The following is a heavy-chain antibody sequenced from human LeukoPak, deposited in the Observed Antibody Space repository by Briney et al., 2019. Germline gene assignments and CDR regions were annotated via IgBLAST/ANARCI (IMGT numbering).Heavy chain of an antibody. Sequence: SETLSLTCTVPGGSISSYYWGWIRQPPGKGLEWIGYIYYSGSTNYNPSLKSRVTISVDTSKNQFSLKLSSVTAADTAVYYCARGRGYSSGWYSHWGQGTLVTVSS. CDR1: GGSISSYY. CDR2: IYYSGST. V-gene: IGHV4-59*01. J-gene: IGHJ4*02. CDR3: ARGRGYSSGWYSH. D-gene: IGHD6-19*01.